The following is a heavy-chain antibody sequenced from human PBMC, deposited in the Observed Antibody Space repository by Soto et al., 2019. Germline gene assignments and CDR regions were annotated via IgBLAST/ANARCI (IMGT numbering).Heavy chain of an antibody. CDR1: GFTFSNAW. V-gene: IGHV3-15*01. CDR3: TTTLHFEDAFDI. Sequence: GGSLRLSCAASGFTFSNAWMSWVRQAPGKGLEWVGRIKSKTDGGTTDYAATVKGRFTISRDDSKNTLYLQMNSLKTEDTAVYYCTTTLHFEDAFDIWGQGTMVTVSS. D-gene: IGHD3-3*02. J-gene: IGHJ3*02. CDR2: IKSKTDGGTT.